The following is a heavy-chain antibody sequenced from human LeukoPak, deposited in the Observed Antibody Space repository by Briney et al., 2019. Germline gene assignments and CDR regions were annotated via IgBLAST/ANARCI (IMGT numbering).Heavy chain of an antibody. Sequence: GRSLRLSCAASGFTLSSYVMHWVRQAPGKGLEWVAVISYDGSQKYYADSVKGRFTISRDNSNDTLYLQMNSLTAEDTAVYYCAKPVYSRGWYASTFDCWGQGTLVTVSS. V-gene: IGHV3-30*18. D-gene: IGHD6-19*01. CDR3: AKPVYSRGWYASTFDC. CDR1: GFTLSSYV. J-gene: IGHJ4*02. CDR2: ISYDGSQK.